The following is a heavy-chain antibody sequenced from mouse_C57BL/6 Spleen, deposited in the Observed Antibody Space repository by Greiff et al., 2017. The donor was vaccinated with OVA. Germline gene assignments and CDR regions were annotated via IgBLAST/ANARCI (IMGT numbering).Heavy chain of an antibody. CDR1: GYTFTGYW. CDR3: ARGSEYAGSSHGDFDV. J-gene: IGHJ1*03. D-gene: IGHD1-1*01. V-gene: IGHV1-9*01. CDR2: ILPGSGST. Sequence: VQLQQSGAELMKPGASVKLSCKATGYTFTGYWIEWVKQRPGHGLEWIGEILPGSGSTNYNEKFKGKATFTADTSSNTAYMQLSSLTTEESAIYDGARGSEYAGSSHGDFDVWGTGTTVTVSS.